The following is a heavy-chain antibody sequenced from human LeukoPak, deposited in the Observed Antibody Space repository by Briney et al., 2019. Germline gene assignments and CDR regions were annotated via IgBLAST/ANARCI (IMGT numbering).Heavy chain of an antibody. CDR2: INSDGSST. Sequence: GGSLRLSCATSGFTFSSCWMHWVRQAPGKGLVWVSRINSDGSSTSYADSVKGRFTISRDNAKNTLYLQMNSLRAEDTAVYYCAREIPGSIAAAEYFDYWGQGTLVTVSS. J-gene: IGHJ4*02. V-gene: IGHV3-74*01. CDR1: GFTFSSCW. CDR3: AREIPGSIAAAEYFDY. D-gene: IGHD6-13*01.